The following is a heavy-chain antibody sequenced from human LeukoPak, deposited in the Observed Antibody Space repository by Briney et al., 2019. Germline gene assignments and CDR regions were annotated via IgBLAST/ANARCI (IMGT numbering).Heavy chain of an antibody. CDR2: ISSTGSII. CDR1: GFTFRPSE. V-gene: IGHV3-48*03. D-gene: IGHD3-10*01. Sequence: GGSLRLSCGGSGFTFRPSEMNWVRQAPGEGLEWVSYISSTGSIIHYAVSVKGRFTISRDNAKNSLYLQMNSLRAEDTAVYYCARGGDDYYGMDVWGQGTTVTVSS. CDR3: ARGGDDYYGMDV. J-gene: IGHJ6*02.